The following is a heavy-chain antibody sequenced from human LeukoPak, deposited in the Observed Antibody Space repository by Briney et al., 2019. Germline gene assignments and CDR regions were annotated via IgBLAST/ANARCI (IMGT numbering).Heavy chain of an antibody. J-gene: IGHJ1*01. CDR2: IYYSGST. CDR3: ARAGPRPH. D-gene: IGHD6-6*01. Sequence: KSSETLSLTCTVSGGSISSYYWSWIRQPPGKGLEWIGYIYYSGSTNYNPSLKSRVTISVDTSKNQFSLKLSSVTAADTAVYYGARAGPRPHWGQGTLVTVSS. CDR1: GGSISSYY. V-gene: IGHV4-59*01.